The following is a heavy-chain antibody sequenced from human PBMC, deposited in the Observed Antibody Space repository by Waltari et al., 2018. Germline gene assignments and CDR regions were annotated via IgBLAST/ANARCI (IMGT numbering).Heavy chain of an antibody. D-gene: IGHD3-3*01. CDR2: ISSSSTYK. CDR3: ARVTMYGGNSDY. Sequence: DVQLVESGGGLVKPGGSLRLSCAASGFTFSTYSMNWVRRAPGKGLDWVSSISSSSTYKYYADSVKGRFTISRDNGKKSLYLQMKSLRVEDTAVYYCARVTMYGGNSDYWGQGTLVTVSS. J-gene: IGHJ4*02. V-gene: IGHV3-21*02. CDR1: GFTFSTYS.